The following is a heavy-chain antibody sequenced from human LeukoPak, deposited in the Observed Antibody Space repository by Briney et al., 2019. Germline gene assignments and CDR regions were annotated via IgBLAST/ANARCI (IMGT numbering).Heavy chain of an antibody. Sequence: GESLKISCKGSGYSFTSYWIGWVRQMPGKGLEWMGIIYPGDSDTRYSPSFQGQVTISADKSISTAYLQWSSLKASDTAMYYCARQFGCSGGSCLYDAFDIWGQGTMVTVSS. CDR2: IYPGDSDT. D-gene: IGHD2-15*01. J-gene: IGHJ3*02. CDR3: ARQFGCSGGSCLYDAFDI. V-gene: IGHV5-51*01. CDR1: GYSFTSYW.